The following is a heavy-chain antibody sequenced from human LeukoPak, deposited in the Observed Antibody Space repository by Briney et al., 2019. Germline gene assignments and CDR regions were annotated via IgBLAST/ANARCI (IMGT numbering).Heavy chain of an antibody. CDR1: GFTFSSYG. CDR2: ISGSGGNT. V-gene: IGHV3-23*01. J-gene: IGHJ4*02. Sequence: GGTLRLSCAASGFTFSSYGMSWVRQAPGKGLEWVSFISGSGGNTYYTDSVKGRFTISRDSSKNTLYLQMNSLRAEDAAVYYCAKAPVTTCSGAYCYPFDYWGQGTLVTVSS. CDR3: AKAPVTTCSGAYCYPFDY. D-gene: IGHD2-15*01.